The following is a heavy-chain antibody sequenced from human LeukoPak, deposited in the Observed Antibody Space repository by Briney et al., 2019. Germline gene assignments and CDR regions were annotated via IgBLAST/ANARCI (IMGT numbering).Heavy chain of an antibody. CDR1: GGSISSYY. CDR3: ARGPSAEFDY. V-gene: IGHV4-59*01. Sequence: SETLSLTCTVSGGSISSYYWSWIRQPPGKGLEWIGYIYYSGSTNYNPSLKSRVTISVDTSKNQFSLKLSSVTAADTAVYYCARGPSAEFDYWGRGTLVTVSS. J-gene: IGHJ4*02. CDR2: IYYSGST.